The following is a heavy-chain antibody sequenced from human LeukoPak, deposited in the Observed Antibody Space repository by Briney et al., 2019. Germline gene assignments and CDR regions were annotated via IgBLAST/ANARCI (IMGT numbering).Heavy chain of an antibody. V-gene: IGHV4-34*01. CDR2: INHSGST. CDR3: ARGRRPSAYCSSTSCYNNGNGGNWFDP. Sequence: SETLSLTYAVYGGSFSGYYWSWIRQPPGKGLEWIGEINHSGSTNYNPSLKSRVTISVDTSKNQFSLKLSSVTAADTAVYYCARGRRPSAYCSSTSCYNNGNGGNWFDPWGQGTLVTVSS. D-gene: IGHD2-2*02. J-gene: IGHJ5*02. CDR1: GGSFSGYY.